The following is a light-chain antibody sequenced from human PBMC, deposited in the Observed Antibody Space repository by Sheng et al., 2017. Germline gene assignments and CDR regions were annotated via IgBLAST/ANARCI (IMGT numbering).Light chain of an antibody. CDR3: ATWDVSLNEYV. Sequence: QSVLTQTPSASGTPGQRVTISCSGDTSNIGSNTVNWYQHVPGTAPKLVVYSFNRRPSGVPDRFSGSWSGTSASLTISGLQSEDGADYYCATWDVSLNEYVFGPGTKVTVL. CDR1: TSNIGSNT. V-gene: IGLV1-44*01. J-gene: IGLJ1*01. CDR2: SFN.